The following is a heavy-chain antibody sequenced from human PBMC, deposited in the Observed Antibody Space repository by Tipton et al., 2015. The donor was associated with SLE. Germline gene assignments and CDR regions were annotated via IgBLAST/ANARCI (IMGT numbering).Heavy chain of an antibody. J-gene: IGHJ6*02. CDR1: GFIFSNAW. CDR3: TRGDVGSLPTYGMDV. CDR2: IKSNTDGGTI. V-gene: IGHV3-15*05. D-gene: IGHD3-16*01. Sequence: SLRLSCVASGFIFSNAWMSWVRQAPGKGLEWVGRIKSNTDGGTIDYAAPVKGRFTISRDDSRNTLYLQMNSLKTEDTAVYYCTRGDVGSLPTYGMDVWGQGTTVTVSS.